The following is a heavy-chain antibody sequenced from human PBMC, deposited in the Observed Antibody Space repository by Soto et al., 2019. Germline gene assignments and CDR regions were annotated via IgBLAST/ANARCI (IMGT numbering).Heavy chain of an antibody. CDR1: GYIFTSYW. CDR2: IYPGDSDT. Sequence: GESLKISCKGSGYIFTSYWIGWVRQMPGKGLEWMVIIYPGDSDTRYSPSFQGQVTISAYKSISTAYLQWSSLKASETAMYYCARLKGRRYCSSTSCHTYYYYGMDVWGQGTTVTVSS. J-gene: IGHJ6*02. V-gene: IGHV5-51*01. D-gene: IGHD2-2*01. CDR3: ARLKGRRYCSSTSCHTYYYYGMDV.